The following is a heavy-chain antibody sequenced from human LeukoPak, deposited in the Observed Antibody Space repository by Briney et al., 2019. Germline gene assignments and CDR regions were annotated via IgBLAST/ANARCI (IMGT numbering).Heavy chain of an antibody. Sequence: SETLSLTCAVYGGSFSGYYWSWIRQPPGKGLEWIGEINHSGSTNYNPSLKSRVTISVDASKNQFSLKLSSVTAADTAVYYCARGDSSGYYFPHFDYWGQGTLVTVSS. D-gene: IGHD3-22*01. J-gene: IGHJ4*02. CDR1: GGSFSGYY. CDR2: INHSGST. CDR3: ARGDSSGYYFPHFDY. V-gene: IGHV4-34*01.